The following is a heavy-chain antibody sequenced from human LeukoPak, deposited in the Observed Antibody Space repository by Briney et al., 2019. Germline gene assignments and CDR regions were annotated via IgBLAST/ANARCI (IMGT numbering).Heavy chain of an antibody. D-gene: IGHD3-16*02. CDR2: IYSGGRI. CDR3: ARDSAGYLNDVFDI. J-gene: IGHJ3*02. CDR1: GFTFSSYA. Sequence: AGGSLRLSCAASGFTFSSYAMSWVRQAPGKGLEWVSIIYSGGRIHYAESVKGRFTISRDNSKNTLYLQMNSLGAEDTAVYYCARDSAGYLNDVFDIWGQGTMVIVS. V-gene: IGHV3-53*01.